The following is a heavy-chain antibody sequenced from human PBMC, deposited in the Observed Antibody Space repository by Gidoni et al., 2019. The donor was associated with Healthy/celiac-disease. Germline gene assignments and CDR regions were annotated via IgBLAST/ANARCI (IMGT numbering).Heavy chain of an antibody. J-gene: IGHJ4*02. CDR3: ARGYSGYDSDY. V-gene: IGHV3-11*05. CDR2: ISSSSSYT. Sequence: QVQLVESGGGLVKPGGSLRLSCAAPGFTFRDYYMGWIPQAPGKGLGGVSYISSSSSYTNYADSVKGRFTISRDNAKNSLYLQMNSLRAEDTAVYYCARGYSGYDSDYWGQGTLVTVSS. D-gene: IGHD5-12*01. CDR1: GFTFRDYY.